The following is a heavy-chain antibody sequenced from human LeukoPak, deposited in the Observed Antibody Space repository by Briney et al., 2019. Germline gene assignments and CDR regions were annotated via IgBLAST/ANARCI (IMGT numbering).Heavy chain of an antibody. CDR3: AKDRNLHYYDSSGLSY. V-gene: IGHV3-30*02. CDR1: GFTFSSYG. J-gene: IGHJ4*02. Sequence: PGGSLRLSCAASGFTFSSYGMHWVRQAPGKGLEWVAFIRYDGSNKYYADSVKGRFTISRDNSKNTLYLQMNSLRAEDTAVYYCAKDRNLHYYDSSGLSYWGQGTLVTVSS. CDR2: IRYDGSNK. D-gene: IGHD3-22*01.